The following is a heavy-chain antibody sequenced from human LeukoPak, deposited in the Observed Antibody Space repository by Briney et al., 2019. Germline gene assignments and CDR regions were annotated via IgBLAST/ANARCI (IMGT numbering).Heavy chain of an antibody. CDR3: ARSAVGGAGDT. V-gene: IGHV4-34*12. CDR2: IIHSGNT. CDR1: GESFSGYY. J-gene: IGHJ5*02. D-gene: IGHD2-21*01. Sequence: SETLSLTCAVYGESFSGYYWSWIRRPPGKGLEWIGEIIHSGNTHYNLPLKSRVTLSVVTSKNQFSLKLSSVSAVDTAVYYCARSAVGGAGDTWGQRTLDSVST.